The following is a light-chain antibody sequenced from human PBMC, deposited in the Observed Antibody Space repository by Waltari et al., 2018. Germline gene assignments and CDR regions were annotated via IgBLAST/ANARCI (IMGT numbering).Light chain of an antibody. Sequence: DIQMTQSPSSLSASVVDRVTITCRASQRISTWLAWFQLKPGKAPKLLIYKASNLESGVPSRFSGSGSGTEFTLTITSVQSDDFVIYFCQHYDNWPFTFGPGTKVDLK. CDR2: KAS. J-gene: IGKJ3*01. CDR1: QRISTW. CDR3: QHYDNWPFT. V-gene: IGKV1-5*03.